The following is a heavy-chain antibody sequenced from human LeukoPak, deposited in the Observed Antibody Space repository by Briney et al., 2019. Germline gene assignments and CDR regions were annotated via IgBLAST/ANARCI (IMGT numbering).Heavy chain of an antibody. Sequence: LETLSLTCTVSGGSISSYYWSWIRQPPGKGLEWIGYMYFGGSSNYNPSLKSRVTISVDTSKNQLSLNLNSVTAADTAVYYCTRASRGYSYGFAEYWGQGTLVTVSS. CDR1: GGSISSYY. D-gene: IGHD5-18*01. J-gene: IGHJ4*02. CDR3: TRASRGYSYGFAEY. V-gene: IGHV4-59*01. CDR2: MYFGGSS.